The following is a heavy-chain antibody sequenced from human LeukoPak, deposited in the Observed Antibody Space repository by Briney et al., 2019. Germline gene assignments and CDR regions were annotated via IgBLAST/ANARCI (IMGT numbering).Heavy chain of an antibody. J-gene: IGHJ4*02. CDR3: GSDGSSSWYQSRYFDI. CDR2: ISWNGGST. CDR1: RFTLDDYG. Sequence: GGSLRLSCALSRFTLDDYGMSWVRPAPGKGPGWVSGISWNGGSTSYADSVKGRFTSSRDNAKNSLHLQMNSLRAQKKPLYYCGSDGSSSWYQSRYFDIWGQGTLVTVSS. V-gene: IGHV3-20*04. D-gene: IGHD6-13*01.